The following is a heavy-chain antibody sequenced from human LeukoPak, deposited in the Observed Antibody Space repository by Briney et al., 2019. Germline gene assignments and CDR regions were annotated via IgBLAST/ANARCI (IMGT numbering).Heavy chain of an antibody. CDR3: ARKHSSSSRTYYYYYMDV. CDR2: MNPNSGNT. V-gene: IGHV1-8*01. J-gene: IGHJ6*03. D-gene: IGHD6-6*01. CDR1: GYTFTSYD. Sequence: ASVKVSCKASGYTFTSYDINWVRQATGQGLEWMGWMNPNSGNTGYAQKFQGRVTMTRNTSISTAYMELSSLRSEDTAVYYCARKHSSSSRTYYYYYMDVWAKGPRSPSP.